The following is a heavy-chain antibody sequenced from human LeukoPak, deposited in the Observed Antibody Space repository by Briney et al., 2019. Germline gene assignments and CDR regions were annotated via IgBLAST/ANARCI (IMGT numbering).Heavy chain of an antibody. V-gene: IGHV4-39*01. CDR2: IYYSGST. CDR1: GGSISSSSYY. D-gene: IGHD2-21*01. J-gene: IGHJ4*02. CDR3: ASGGPVVVIAKVDY. Sequence: PSETLSLTCTVSGGSISSSSYYWGWIRQPPGKGLEWIGSIYYSGSTYYNPSLKSRVTISVDTSKNQFSLKLSSVTAADTAVYYCASGGPVVVIAKVDYWGQGTLVTVSS.